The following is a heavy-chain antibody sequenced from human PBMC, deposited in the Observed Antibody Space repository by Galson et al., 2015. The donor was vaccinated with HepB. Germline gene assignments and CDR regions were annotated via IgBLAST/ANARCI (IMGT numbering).Heavy chain of an antibody. CDR1: GFTFSSYA. J-gene: IGHJ3*02. CDR2: LSATGSST. CDR3: AKEIYDSVGYYYGGAFDM. D-gene: IGHD3-22*01. V-gene: IGHV3-23*01. Sequence: SLRLSCAASGFTFSSYAMSWVRQAPGKGLEWVSGLSATGSSTYSTDSVKGRFTISRDNSKNTLYLHMNSLRVDDTAIYYCAKEIYDSVGYYYGGAFDMWGQGTVVTVSS.